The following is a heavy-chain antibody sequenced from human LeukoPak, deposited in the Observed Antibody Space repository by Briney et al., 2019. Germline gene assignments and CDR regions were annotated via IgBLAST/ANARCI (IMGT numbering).Heavy chain of an antibody. Sequence: SETLSLTCAVYGGSFRGYYWSWIRQPPGKGLEWIGEINHSGSTNCNPSLKSRVTISVDTSKHQFSLKLSSVTAADTAVYYCARGVRGYGGDLWGQGTLVTVSS. CDR3: ARGVRGYGGDL. D-gene: IGHD4-23*01. V-gene: IGHV4-34*01. J-gene: IGHJ5*02. CDR1: GGSFRGYY. CDR2: INHSGST.